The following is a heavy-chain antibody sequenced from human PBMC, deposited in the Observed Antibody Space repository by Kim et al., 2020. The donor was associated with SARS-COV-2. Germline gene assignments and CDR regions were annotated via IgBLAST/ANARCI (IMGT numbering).Heavy chain of an antibody. V-gene: IGHV3-7*03. D-gene: IGHD4-4*01. CDR2: IKGDGSET. J-gene: IGHJ6*02. Sequence: GGSLRLSCVASGFIIDSHWMAWVRQAPGKGLECVANIKGDGSETYYVDSVKGRFSISRDNAKKSVFLQMNGLRAEDTGDYMCTAVIPPDLDDNFYFYHAMDVWGRGTTVAVSS. CDR1: GFIIDSHW. CDR3: TAVIPPDLDDNFYFYHAMDV.